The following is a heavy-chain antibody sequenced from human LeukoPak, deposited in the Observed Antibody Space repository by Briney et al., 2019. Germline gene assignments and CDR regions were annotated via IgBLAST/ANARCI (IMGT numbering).Heavy chain of an antibody. D-gene: IGHD3-9*01. Sequence: ASVKVSCKASGYTFTSYDINWVRQPPGQGLEWMGSINPNSGNTVYAQKFPGRVTITRNTSTRTAYMELSSLRSEDTAVYYCARGVLRYFDWLLSYYFDYGGQGTVVTVSS. CDR3: ARGVLRYFDWLLSYYFDY. CDR1: GYTFTSYD. V-gene: IGHV1-8*03. J-gene: IGHJ4*02. CDR2: INPNSGNT.